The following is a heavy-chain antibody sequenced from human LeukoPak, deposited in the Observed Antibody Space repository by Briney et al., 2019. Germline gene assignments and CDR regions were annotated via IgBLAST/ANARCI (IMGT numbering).Heavy chain of an antibody. CDR3: ARISTTLVRGVITPIDY. CDR2: INPNSGGT. D-gene: IGHD3-10*01. Sequence: GASVTVSCKASGYTFTSYYIHWVRQAPGQGLEWMGWINPNSGGTNYAQKFQGRVTMTRDTSISTAYMELSRLRSDDTAVYYCARISTTLVRGVITPIDYWGQGTLVTVSS. J-gene: IGHJ4*02. CDR1: GYTFTSYY. V-gene: IGHV1-2*02.